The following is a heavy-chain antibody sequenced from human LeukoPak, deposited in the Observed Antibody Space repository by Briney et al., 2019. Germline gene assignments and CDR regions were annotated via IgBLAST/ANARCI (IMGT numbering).Heavy chain of an antibody. J-gene: IGHJ3*02. Sequence: GGSLRLSCAASGFTFSSYVMSWVRQAPGKGLEWVSVIYAGGRIYYTDSVKGRFTISRHNSENTLYLQMNSLRAEDTAVYYCARLQEGAFDIWGQGTMVIVSS. CDR1: GFTFSSYV. CDR2: IYAGGRI. V-gene: IGHV3-53*04. CDR3: ARLQEGAFDI.